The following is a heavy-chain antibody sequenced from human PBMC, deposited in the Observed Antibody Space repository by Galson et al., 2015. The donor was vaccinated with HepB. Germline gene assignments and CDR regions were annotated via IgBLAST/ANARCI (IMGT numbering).Heavy chain of an antibody. CDR3: ARDRVASTGSDVFDI. J-gene: IGHJ3*02. Sequence: SLRLSCAASGFTFRSYTMNWVRQAPGMGLEWVSYISSSSSTIYYADSVEGRFTISRDNAKNSLYLQMNSLRDEDTAVYYCARDRVASTGSDVFDIWGQGTMVTVSS. CDR2: ISSSSSTI. CDR1: GFTFRSYT. D-gene: IGHD3-9*01. V-gene: IGHV3-48*02.